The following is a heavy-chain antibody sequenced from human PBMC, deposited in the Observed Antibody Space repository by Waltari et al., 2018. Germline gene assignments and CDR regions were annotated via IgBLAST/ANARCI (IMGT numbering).Heavy chain of an antibody. J-gene: IGHJ4*02. CDR3: ARAVQSARQIAAAGTPPGY. D-gene: IGHD6-13*01. CDR2: ISSSSSTI. Sequence: EVQLVEYGGGLVQPGGSLRVSCAASGFTFSSYSMNWVRTPPGKGLELVSYISSSSSTITYADSVKGQFTISRDNAKNSLYLQMNSLSAEDTAVYYCARAVQSARQIAAAGTPPGYWGQGTLVTVSS. V-gene: IGHV3-48*04. CDR1: GFTFSSYS.